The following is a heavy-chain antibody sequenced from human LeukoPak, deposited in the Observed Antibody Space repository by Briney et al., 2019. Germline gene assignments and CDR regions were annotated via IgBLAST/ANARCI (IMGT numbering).Heavy chain of an antibody. J-gene: IGHJ4*02. D-gene: IGHD5-24*01. Sequence: GASVKVSCKASGYTFTSYGISWVRQAPGQGLEWMGIINPSGGSTSYAQKFQGRVTMTRDTSTSTVYMELSSLRSEDTAVYYCARVPGLQLHSGNFDYWGQGTLVTVSS. V-gene: IGHV1-46*01. CDR1: GYTFTSYG. CDR2: INPSGGST. CDR3: ARVPGLQLHSGNFDY.